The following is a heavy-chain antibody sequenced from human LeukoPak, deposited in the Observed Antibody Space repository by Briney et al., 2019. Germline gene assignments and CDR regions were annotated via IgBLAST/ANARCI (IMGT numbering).Heavy chain of an antibody. CDR2: ISSGGSYI. V-gene: IGHV3-21*06. CDR3: VRGYCSSTSCCPDY. J-gene: IGHJ4*02. Sequence: GGSLRLSCAASGFSFSGYSMNWVRQAPGKGLEWVSSISSGGSYIYFADSVKGRFTISRDNAKNSLYLQMNSLRAEDTAVYYCVRGYCSSTSCCPDYWGQGTLVTVSS. D-gene: IGHD2-2*01. CDR1: GFSFSGYS.